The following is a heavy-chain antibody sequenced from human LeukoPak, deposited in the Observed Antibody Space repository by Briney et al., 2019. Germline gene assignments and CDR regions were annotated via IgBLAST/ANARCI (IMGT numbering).Heavy chain of an antibody. CDR1: GGSISSHY. V-gene: IGHV4-59*11. CDR3: ARGGLENGYHSNDGFDI. J-gene: IGHJ3*02. Sequence: SETLSLTCTVSGGSISSHYWSWIRQPPGKGLEGIGYIYYSGSTKYNPSLKSRVTMSVDTSRNQFSLKLSSVTAADTAVYYCARGGLENGYHSNDGFDIWGQGTMVTVSS. D-gene: IGHD3-22*01. CDR2: IYYSGST.